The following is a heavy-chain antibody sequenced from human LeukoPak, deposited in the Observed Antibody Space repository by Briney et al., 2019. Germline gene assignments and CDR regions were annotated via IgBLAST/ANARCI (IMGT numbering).Heavy chain of an antibody. J-gene: IGHJ5*02. CDR3: TVPASGGNWFAP. CDR2: IRGAGYSDAP. V-gene: IGHV3-73*01. D-gene: IGHD2-2*01. Sequence: GGSLRLSCAASGFSFSGSAIHWVRQAPGKGLEWVGRIRGAGYSDAPAYVASVRGRFTISRDDSKSTAYLQMNSLKAEDTAVYYCTVPASGGNWFAPWGPGTLVTVSS. CDR1: GFSFSGSA.